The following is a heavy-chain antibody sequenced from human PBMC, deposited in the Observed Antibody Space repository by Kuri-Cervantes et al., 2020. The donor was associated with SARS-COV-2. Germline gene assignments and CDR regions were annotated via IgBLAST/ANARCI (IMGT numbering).Heavy chain of an antibody. Sequence: KVSCKGSGYSFTSYWIGWVRQMPGKGLEWMGIIYPGDSDTRYSPSFQGQVTISADKSISTAYLQWSSLKASDTAMYYCARSEVGATPYLDYWGQGTLVTVSS. CDR3: ARSEVGATPYLDY. D-gene: IGHD1-26*01. CDR1: GYSFTSYW. CDR2: IYPGDSDT. J-gene: IGHJ4*02. V-gene: IGHV5-51*01.